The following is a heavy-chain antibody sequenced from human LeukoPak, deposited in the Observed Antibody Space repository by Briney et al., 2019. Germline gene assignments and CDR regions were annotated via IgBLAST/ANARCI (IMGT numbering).Heavy chain of an antibody. V-gene: IGHV3-49*04. Sequence: PGGSLRLSCTTSGFTFGDYALSWVRQAPGKGLEWVAFIRSKAYGGNTEYAASVKGRLTLSRDDSNSVVYLQMNSLKTEDTAVYYCTTAQFVVVPAADQFDYWGQGTLVTVSS. CDR3: TTAQFVVVPAADQFDY. CDR1: GFTFGDYA. J-gene: IGHJ4*02. CDR2: IRSKAYGGNT. D-gene: IGHD2-2*01.